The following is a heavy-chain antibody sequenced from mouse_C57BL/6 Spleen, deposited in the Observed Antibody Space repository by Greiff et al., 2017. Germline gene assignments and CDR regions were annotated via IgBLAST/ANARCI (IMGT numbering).Heavy chain of an antibody. J-gene: IGHJ3*01. CDR1: GYTFTGYW. CDR3: ARYYSNYVGFAY. Sequence: VQLVESGAELMKPGASVKLSCKATGYTFTGYWIEWVKQRPGHGLEWIGEILTGGGSTKYNEKFKGKATFTADTSSNTSYMQLSSRTTEDSAIYYCARYYSNYVGFAYWGQGTLVTVSA. V-gene: IGHV1-9*01. CDR2: ILTGGGST. D-gene: IGHD2-5*01.